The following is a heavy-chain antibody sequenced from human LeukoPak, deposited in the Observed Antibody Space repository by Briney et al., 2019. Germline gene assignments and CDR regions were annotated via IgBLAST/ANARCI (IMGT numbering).Heavy chain of an antibody. V-gene: IGHV4-59*12. J-gene: IGHJ5*02. CDR1: GGSINNYY. CDR2: IYYRGST. Sequence: SETLSLTCTVSGGSINNYYWSWIRQPPGKGLEWIGYIYYRGSTNYNPSLKSRVTFSVDTSKNQFSLRLTSVTAADTAVYYCARGDYYDGGGRNWFDPWGQGTLVTVSP. CDR3: ARGDYYDGGGRNWFDP. D-gene: IGHD3-16*01.